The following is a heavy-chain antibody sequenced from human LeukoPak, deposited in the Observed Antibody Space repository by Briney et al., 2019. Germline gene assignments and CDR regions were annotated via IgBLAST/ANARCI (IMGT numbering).Heavy chain of an antibody. J-gene: IGHJ4*02. Sequence: GESLKISCKGSGYSFTSYWIGWVRQMPGKGLEWMGIIYPGDSDTRYSPSFQGQVTISADKSISTAYLQWSSLKASDTAMYYCARLGVITMVRGVIIDTPFDYWGQGTLVTVSS. CDR2: IYPGDSDT. CDR1: GYSFTSYW. CDR3: ARLGVITMVRGVIIDTPFDY. V-gene: IGHV5-51*01. D-gene: IGHD3-10*01.